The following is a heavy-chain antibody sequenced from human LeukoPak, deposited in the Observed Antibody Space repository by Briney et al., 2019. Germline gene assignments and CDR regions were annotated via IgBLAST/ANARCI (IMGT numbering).Heavy chain of an antibody. J-gene: IGHJ5*02. CDR2: ISGSGIKT. V-gene: IGHV3-23*01. CDR1: GFTFSSYA. Sequence: QPGGSLRLSCAASGFTFSSYAMSWVRQAPGKGLEWVSAISGSGIKTYYADSVKGRFTISRDNSKNTLYLQMSSLRAEDTALYYCAKESEMLCGGWFDPWGQGTLVTVSS. CDR3: AKESEMLCGGWFDP. D-gene: IGHD2-21*01.